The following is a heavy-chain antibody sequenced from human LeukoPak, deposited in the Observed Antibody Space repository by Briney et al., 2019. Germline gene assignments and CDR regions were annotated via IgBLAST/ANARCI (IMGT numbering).Heavy chain of an antibody. CDR2: IYHSGST. D-gene: IGHD1-26*01. J-gene: IGHJ4*02. CDR1: GGSISNTNYY. Sequence: SETLSLTCTVSGGSISNTNYYWGWIRQPPGKGLEWIGSIYHSGSTYYNPSLKSRVTISVDTSKDQFSLKLSSVTAADTAVYYCARAEVLLGATYYFDYWGQGTLVTVSS. V-gene: IGHV4-39*07. CDR3: ARAEVLLGATYYFDY.